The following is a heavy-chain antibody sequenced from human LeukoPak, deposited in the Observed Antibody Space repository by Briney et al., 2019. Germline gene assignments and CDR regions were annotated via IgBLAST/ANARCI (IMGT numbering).Heavy chain of an antibody. Sequence: GGSLRLSCAASGFTFSSYGMHWVRQAPGKGLEWVAVISYDGSNKYYADSVKGRFTISRDNSKNTLYLQMNSLRAEDTAVYYCAKDRDHIVVVIATLDYWGQGTLVTVSS. D-gene: IGHD2-21*01. CDR3: AKDRDHIVVVIATLDY. CDR1: GFTFSSYG. V-gene: IGHV3-30*18. CDR2: ISYDGSNK. J-gene: IGHJ4*02.